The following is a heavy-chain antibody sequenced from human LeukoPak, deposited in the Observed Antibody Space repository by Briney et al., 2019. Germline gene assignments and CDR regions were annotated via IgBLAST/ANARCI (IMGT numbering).Heavy chain of an antibody. CDR3: ARLAAGKVIDY. Sequence: GGSLRLSCEASGFTVGTNYMSWVRQAPGKGLEWVSVIYSGNSTYYTDSVRGRLTISRDNSKNTLYLHMISLRADVTAVYYCARLAAGKVIDYWGQGTLVTVSS. D-gene: IGHD6-13*01. CDR2: IYSGNST. CDR1: GFTVGTNY. V-gene: IGHV3-53*01. J-gene: IGHJ4*02.